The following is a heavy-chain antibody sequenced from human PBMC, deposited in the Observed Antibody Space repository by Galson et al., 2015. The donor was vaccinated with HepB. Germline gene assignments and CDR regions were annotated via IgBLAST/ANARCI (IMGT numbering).Heavy chain of an antibody. V-gene: IGHV3-23*01. D-gene: IGHD2-21*02. CDR1: GFTFSSYA. J-gene: IGHJ4*02. Sequence: SLRLSCAASGFTFSSYAMSWVRQAPGKGLEWVSAISGSSGSTYYADSVKGRFTISRDNSKNTLYLQMNSLRAEDTAVYYCAKSPQHIVVVTAFDYWGQGTLVTVSS. CDR2: ISGSSGST. CDR3: AKSPQHIVVVTAFDY.